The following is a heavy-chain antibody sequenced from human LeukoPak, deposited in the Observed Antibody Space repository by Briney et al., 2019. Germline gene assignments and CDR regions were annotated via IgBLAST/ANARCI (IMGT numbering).Heavy chain of an antibody. CDR3: AGDFGA. J-gene: IGHJ5*02. V-gene: IGHV4-34*01. CDR1: GGSFSGYY. Sequence: SETLSLTCAVYGGSFSGYYWSWIRQPPGKGLEWIGEINHSGSTNYNPSLKSRVTISVDTSKNQFSLKLSSVTAADTAVYYCAGDFGAWGQGTLVTVSS. D-gene: IGHD3-16*01. CDR2: INHSGST.